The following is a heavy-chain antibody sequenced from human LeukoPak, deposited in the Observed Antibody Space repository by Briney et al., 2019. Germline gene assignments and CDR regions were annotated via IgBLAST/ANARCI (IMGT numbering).Heavy chain of an antibody. J-gene: IGHJ6*03. Sequence: SETLSLTCRVSGGFISNYNWNWIRQSAGKGLEWIGRIYISGSTDYNPSLKSRVTMTVDASKNEFSLRLNSVTAADSAVYYCARTSGRSWFYYYIDVWGKGTTVTVSS. V-gene: IGHV4-4*07. CDR1: GGFISNYN. CDR2: IYISGST. CDR3: ARTSGRSWFYYYIDV. D-gene: IGHD2-15*01.